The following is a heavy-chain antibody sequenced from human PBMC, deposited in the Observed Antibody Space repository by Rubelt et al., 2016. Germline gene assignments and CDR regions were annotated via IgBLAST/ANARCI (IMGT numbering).Heavy chain of an antibody. CDR3: ARDGIAAAGPFDY. CDR2: ISYDGSNK. CDR1: GFTFSSYA. Sequence: GGLVQPGGSLRLSCAASGFTFSSYAMHWVRQAPGKGLEWVAVISYDGSNKYYADSVKGRFTISRDNSKNTLYLQMNSLRAEDTAVYYCARDGIAAAGPFDYWGQGTLVTVSS. J-gene: IGHJ4*02. V-gene: IGHV3-30*04. D-gene: IGHD6-13*01.